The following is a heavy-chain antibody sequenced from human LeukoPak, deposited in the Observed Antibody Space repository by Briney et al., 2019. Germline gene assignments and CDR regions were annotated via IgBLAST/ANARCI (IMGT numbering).Heavy chain of an antibody. CDR3: ARAPVTSCRGAYCYPFDY. D-gene: IGHD2-21*01. J-gene: IGHJ4*02. CDR2: ISGSGGST. Sequence: GGSLRLSCAASEFSVGSNYMTWVRQAPGKGLEWVSAISGSGGSTYYADSVKGRFTISRDNSKNTLYLQMNSLRVEDAAVYYCARAPVTSCRGAYCYPFDYWGQGTLVTVSS. CDR1: EFSVGSNY. V-gene: IGHV3-23*01.